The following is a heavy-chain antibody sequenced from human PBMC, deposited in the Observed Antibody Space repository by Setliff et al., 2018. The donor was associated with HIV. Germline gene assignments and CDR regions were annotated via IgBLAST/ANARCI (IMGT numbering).Heavy chain of an antibody. D-gene: IGHD6-13*01. J-gene: IGHJ4*02. CDR3: ARAAGYSSQLSNFDY. Sequence: PSETLSLTCTVSGGSISSGSYYWSWIRQPAGKALEWIGHIYTSGSTNYNPSLKSRVTISVDTSKNQFSLKLSSVTAADTAVYYCARAAGYSSQLSNFDYWARERWSPSPQ. CDR1: GGSISSGSYY. V-gene: IGHV4-61*09. CDR2: IYTSGST.